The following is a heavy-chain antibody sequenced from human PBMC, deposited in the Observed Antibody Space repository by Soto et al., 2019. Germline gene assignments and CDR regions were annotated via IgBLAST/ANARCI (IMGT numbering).Heavy chain of an antibody. Sequence: LXLTCAISCGAISSGCYSWSWILQPQGRGLGWIGYIYHSGSTYYNPSLKSRVTISVDRSKNQFSLKLSSVTAADTAVYYCARGTYYYDSSGYYYYDAFDIWGQGTMVTVSS. D-gene: IGHD3-22*01. CDR2: IYHSGST. J-gene: IGHJ3*02. CDR3: ARGTYYYDSSGYYYYDAFDI. CDR1: CGAISSGCYS. V-gene: IGHV4-30-2*01.